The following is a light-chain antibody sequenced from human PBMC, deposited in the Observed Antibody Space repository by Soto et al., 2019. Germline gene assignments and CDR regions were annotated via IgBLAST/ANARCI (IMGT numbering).Light chain of an antibody. CDR2: DVS. V-gene: IGLV2-14*03. Sequence: VLPQPASGSGASWQSGTLSCTGNSSDVGGYNYVSWYQQHPGKAPKLMISDVSNRPSGVSTRFSGSKSGNTASLTISGLQAEDEADYYCSSYTSSSTHVFGSGTKVTVL. J-gene: IGLJ1*01. CDR3: SSYTSSSTHV. CDR1: SSDVGGYNY.